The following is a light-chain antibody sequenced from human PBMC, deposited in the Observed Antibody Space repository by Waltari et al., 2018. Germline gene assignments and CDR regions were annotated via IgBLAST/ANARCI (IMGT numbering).Light chain of an antibody. Sequence: EIVLTQSPATLSLSPGERAHLSCRASQRVSSYLAWYQQKPGQAPRLLIYDASNRATGIPARFSGSGSGTDFTLTISSLEPEDFAVYYCQQRSNWPSITFGQGTRLEIK. CDR2: DAS. CDR1: QRVSSY. V-gene: IGKV3-11*01. CDR3: QQRSNWPSIT. J-gene: IGKJ5*01.